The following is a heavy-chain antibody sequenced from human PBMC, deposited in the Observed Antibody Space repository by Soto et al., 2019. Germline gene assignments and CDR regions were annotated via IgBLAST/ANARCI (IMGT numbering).Heavy chain of an antibody. Sequence: QVQLQESGPGLVKPSGTLSLTCAVSGGSISSSNWWSWVRQPPGKGLEWIGEIYHSGSTNYNPSLRSRFTIPEDKSKNQSSRSRSSVPAPDTAVNSWARDESGGRRSLFAYWGQETLVTVS. V-gene: IGHV4-4*02. J-gene: IGHJ4*02. CDR3: ARDESGGRRSLFAY. CDR2: IYHSGST. D-gene: IGHD2-15*01. CDR1: GGSISSSNW.